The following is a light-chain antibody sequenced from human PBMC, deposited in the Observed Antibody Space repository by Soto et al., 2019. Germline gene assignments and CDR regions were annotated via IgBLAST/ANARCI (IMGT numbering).Light chain of an antibody. CDR2: GAS. CDR3: QQYHNWPPQYT. J-gene: IGKJ2*01. CDR1: QTVASN. V-gene: IGKV3-15*01. Sequence: EIVMTQSPATLSLSPGERATLSCRASQTVASNIAWYQQKPGQAPRLLIHGASTRATGVSARFSGTGSGTEFTLTISCLQSEDFAVYYCQQYHNWPPQYTFGQGTRLQIK.